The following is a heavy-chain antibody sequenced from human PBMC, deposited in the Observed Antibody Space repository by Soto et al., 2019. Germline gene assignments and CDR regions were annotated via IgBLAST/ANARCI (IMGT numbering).Heavy chain of an antibody. V-gene: IGHV1-3*01. CDR3: ARERRIKNWFDP. D-gene: IGHD1-1*01. Sequence: ASLKVSCKASGYTFTSYAMHWVRQAPGQRLEWMGWINAGNGNTKYSQKFQGRVTITRDTSASTAYMELSSLRSEDTAVYYCARERRIKNWFDPWGQGTLVTVS. CDR2: INAGNGNT. J-gene: IGHJ5*02. CDR1: GYTFTSYA.